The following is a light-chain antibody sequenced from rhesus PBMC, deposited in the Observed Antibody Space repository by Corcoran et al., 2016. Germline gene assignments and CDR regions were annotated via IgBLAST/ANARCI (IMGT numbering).Light chain of an antibody. CDR3: QQHNSYPLT. CDR1: QGISKY. Sequence: DIQMTQSPSSLSASVGDTVTITCQASQGISKYLAWYQQKPGKTPKPLFYIATTFQNGVPSRFSCSGSGTEFTLTISSMQPEDFATDYCQQHNSYPLTFGGGTKVELK. V-gene: IGKV1-25*01. CDR2: IAT. J-gene: IGKJ4*01.